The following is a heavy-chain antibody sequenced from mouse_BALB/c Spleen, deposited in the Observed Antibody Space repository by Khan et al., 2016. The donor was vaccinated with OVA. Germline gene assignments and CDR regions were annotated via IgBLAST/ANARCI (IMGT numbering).Heavy chain of an antibody. CDR2: VDPFNGAT. CDR1: GFSFTTYY. Sequence: VQLKESGPEVMKPGASVKISCTASGFSFTTYYIHWVKQSHGKSLEWIGYVDPFNGATSYNQKFKGKATLTVDRSSSTCYMHLSSLTSENSAVYYCTRHGYGAGFAYWGQGTLVTVSA. CDR3: TRHGYGAGFAY. V-gene: IGHV1S135*01. D-gene: IGHD2-2*01. J-gene: IGHJ3*01.